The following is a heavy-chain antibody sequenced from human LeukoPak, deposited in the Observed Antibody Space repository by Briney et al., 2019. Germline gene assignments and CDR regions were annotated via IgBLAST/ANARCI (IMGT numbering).Heavy chain of an antibody. CDR3: ARAGGVVIGYYYYYYMDV. Sequence: GGSLRLSCAASGFTFSSYWMSWVRQAPGKGLEWAANIKQDGSEKYYVDSVKGRFTISRDNAKNSLYLQMNSLRAEDTAVYYCARAGGVVIGYYYYYYMDVWGKGTTVTVSS. J-gene: IGHJ6*03. CDR2: IKQDGSEK. D-gene: IGHD3-3*01. V-gene: IGHV3-7*01. CDR1: GFTFSSYW.